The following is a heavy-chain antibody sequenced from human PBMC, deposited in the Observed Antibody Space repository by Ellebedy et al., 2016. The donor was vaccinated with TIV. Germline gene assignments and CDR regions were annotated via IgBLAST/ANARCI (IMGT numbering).Heavy chain of an antibody. CDR2: ISSSSSYI. D-gene: IGHD3-10*01. J-gene: IGHJ6*02. CDR1: GFTFSSYS. CDR3: ARDRWGAMVRKMDV. V-gene: IGHV3-21*01. Sequence: GGSLRLXCAASGFTFSSYSMDWVRQAPGKGLEWVSSISSSSSYIYYADSVKGRFTISRDNAKNSLYLQMNSLRAEDTAVYYCARDRWGAMVRKMDVWGQGTTVTVSS.